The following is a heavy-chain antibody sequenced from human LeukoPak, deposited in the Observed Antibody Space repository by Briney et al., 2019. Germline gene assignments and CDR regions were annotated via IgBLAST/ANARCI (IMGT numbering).Heavy chain of an antibody. CDR3: ANESPFLDY. CDR1: GFTFNSFA. V-gene: IGHV3-23*01. Sequence: PGGSLRLSCAASGFTFNSFAMSWVRQAPGKGLEWVSVISGSGGSTYYADSVKGRFTISRDNSKNTQYLQMNSLRAEDTAVYYCANESPFLDYWGQGTLVTVSS. CDR2: ISGSGGST. J-gene: IGHJ4*02.